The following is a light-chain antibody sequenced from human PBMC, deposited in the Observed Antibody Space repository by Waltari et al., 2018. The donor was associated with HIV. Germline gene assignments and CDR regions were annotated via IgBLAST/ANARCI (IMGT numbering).Light chain of an antibody. CDR1: SSDIGSFDY. Sequence: SALTQPASVSGSPGQSITISCLGASSDIGSFDYVSLYQQHPDKAPTLILYDVTYRPSGVSGRFSGSRSGSMASLTISGLQPEDEADYFCCSYSDSGTILFGGGTRVTVL. J-gene: IGLJ2*01. V-gene: IGLV2-14*03. CDR3: CSYSDSGTIL. CDR2: DVT.